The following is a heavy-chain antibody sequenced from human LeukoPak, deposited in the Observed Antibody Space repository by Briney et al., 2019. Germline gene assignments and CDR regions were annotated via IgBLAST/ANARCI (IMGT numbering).Heavy chain of an antibody. V-gene: IGHV3-11*06. J-gene: IGHJ5*02. CDR2: ISSSSSYT. D-gene: IGHD3-10*01. CDR3: ARGRTRGAPINFTMVRGAINWFDP. Sequence: GGSLRLSCAASGFTFSDYYMSWIRQAPGKGLEWVSYISSSSSYTNYADSVKGRFTISRDNAKNSLYLQMNSLRAEDTAVYYCARGRTRGAPINFTMVRGAINWFDPWGQGTLVTVSS. CDR1: GFTFSDYY.